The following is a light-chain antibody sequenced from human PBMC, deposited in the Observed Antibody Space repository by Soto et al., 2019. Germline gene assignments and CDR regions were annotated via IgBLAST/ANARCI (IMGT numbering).Light chain of an antibody. CDR3: CSYAGSYV. CDR2: EGS. V-gene: IGLV2-23*01. Sequence: QSVLNQPASVFGSPGQSITISCTGTSSDVGSYNLVSWYQQHPGKAPKLMIYEGSKRPSGVSNRFSGSKSGNTASLTISGLQAEDEADYYCCSYAGSYVFGTGTKVTVL. J-gene: IGLJ1*01. CDR1: SSDVGSYNL.